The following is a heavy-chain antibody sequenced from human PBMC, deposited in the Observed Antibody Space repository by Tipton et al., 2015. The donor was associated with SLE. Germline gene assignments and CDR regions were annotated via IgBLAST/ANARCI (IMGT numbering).Heavy chain of an antibody. CDR1: GGSISSSSYY. J-gene: IGHJ3*02. V-gene: IGHV4-39*01. CDR3: ARVSHTISAFDI. CDR2: IYYSGST. D-gene: IGHD5-12*01. Sequence: TLSLTCTVSGGSISSSSYYWGWIRQPPGKGLEWIGSIYYSGSTYYNPSLKSRDTISVDTSKNQFSLKLSSVAAADTAVYYCARVSHTISAFDIWGQGTMVTVSS.